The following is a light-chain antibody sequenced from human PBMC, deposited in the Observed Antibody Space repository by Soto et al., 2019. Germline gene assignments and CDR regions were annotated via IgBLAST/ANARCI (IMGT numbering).Light chain of an antibody. J-gene: IGKJ5*01. CDR3: RQSYSTLSIT. Sequence: DIQMTQSPSSLSASVGDRVTITCRASESISRHLNWYQQKPGKAPKLLIYAASSLQNGVPSRFSGSGSGTDFTLTISNLQPEDVAAYYCRQSYSTLSITFGQGTRLEIK. CDR2: AAS. V-gene: IGKV1-39*01. CDR1: ESISRH.